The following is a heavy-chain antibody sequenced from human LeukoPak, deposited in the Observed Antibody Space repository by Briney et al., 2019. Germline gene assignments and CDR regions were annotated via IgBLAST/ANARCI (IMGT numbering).Heavy chain of an antibody. D-gene: IGHD1-26*01. J-gene: IGHJ6*02. V-gene: IGHV4-4*07. CDR2: IYTSGST. CDR1: GGSISSYY. CDR3: ARSFEWESPSAAYCYGMDV. Sequence: SETLSLTCTVSGGSISSYYWSWIRQPAGKGLEWIGRIYTSGSTNYNPSLKSRVTMSVDTSKNQFSLKLSSVTAADTAVYYCARSFEWESPSAAYCYGMDVWGQGTTVTVSS.